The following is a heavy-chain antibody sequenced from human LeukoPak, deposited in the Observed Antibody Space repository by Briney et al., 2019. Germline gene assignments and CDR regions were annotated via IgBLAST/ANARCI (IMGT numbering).Heavy chain of an antibody. CDR3: AKDSYYYGSGSWNYFDY. J-gene: IGHJ4*02. D-gene: IGHD3-10*01. CDR1: GFTFSSYG. V-gene: IGHV3-30*02. CDR2: IRYDGSNK. Sequence: PGGSLRLSCAASGFTFSSYGMHWVRQAPGKGLEWVAFIRYDGSNKYYADSMKGRFTISRDNSKNTLYLQMNSLRAEDTAVYYCAKDSYYYGSGSWNYFDYWGQGTLVTVSS.